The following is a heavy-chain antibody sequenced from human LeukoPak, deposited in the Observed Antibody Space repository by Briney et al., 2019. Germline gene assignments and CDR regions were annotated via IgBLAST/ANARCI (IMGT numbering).Heavy chain of an antibody. CDR1: QYSFISYW. CDR3: ARRNSYGSALLDY. D-gene: IGHD5-18*01. CDR2: IHPGDSNT. Sequence: GESLKISCKGSQYSFISYWIGWVRQMPRKGLEWMGIIHPGDSNTRYSPSFQGQVTISADKSSNTAHLQWSSLKASDTAMYYCARRNSYGSALLDYWGQGTLVTVSS. J-gene: IGHJ4*02. V-gene: IGHV5-51*01.